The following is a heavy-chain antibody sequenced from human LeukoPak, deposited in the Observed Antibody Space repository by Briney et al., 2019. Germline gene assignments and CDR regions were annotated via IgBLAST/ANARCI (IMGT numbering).Heavy chain of an antibody. CDR2: IKQDGSDK. Sequence: GGSLRLSCAASGITFRTYWMSWVRQAPGKGLEWVANIKQDGSDKRYVDSVKGRFTISRDNAKTSLYLEMNSLRAEDTAVYYCTRYSYNSGPNDYWGQGTLVTVSS. J-gene: IGHJ4*02. CDR1: GITFRTYW. V-gene: IGHV3-7*01. D-gene: IGHD3-10*01. CDR3: TRYSYNSGPNDY.